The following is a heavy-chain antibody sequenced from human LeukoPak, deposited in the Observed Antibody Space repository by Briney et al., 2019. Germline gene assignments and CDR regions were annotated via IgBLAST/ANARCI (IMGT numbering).Heavy chain of an antibody. D-gene: IGHD6-6*01. CDR3: ARKDGDY. Sequence: SETLSLTCTVSGASITSFHWTWIRQPAGKGLEWIGLIYSSGSTIYNPSLQSRVAISVDMTKNQLSLKLSPVTAADTAMYYWARKDGDYWGQGTLVTVSS. J-gene: IGHJ4*02. V-gene: IGHV4-4*07. CDR1: GASITSFH. CDR2: IYSSGST.